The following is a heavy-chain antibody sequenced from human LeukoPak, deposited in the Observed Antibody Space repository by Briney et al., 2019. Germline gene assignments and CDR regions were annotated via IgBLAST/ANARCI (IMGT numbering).Heavy chain of an antibody. CDR2: IWYDGSNK. D-gene: IGHD2-2*01. Sequence: GGSLRLSCAASGFTFSSYGMHWVRPAPGKGLEWVAVIWYDGSNKYYADSVKGRFTISRDNSKNTLYLQMNSLRAEDTAVYYCARHGYYCSSTSCYQGYFDYWGQGTLVTVSS. CDR3: ARHGYYCSSTSCYQGYFDY. V-gene: IGHV3-33*01. J-gene: IGHJ4*02. CDR1: GFTFSSYG.